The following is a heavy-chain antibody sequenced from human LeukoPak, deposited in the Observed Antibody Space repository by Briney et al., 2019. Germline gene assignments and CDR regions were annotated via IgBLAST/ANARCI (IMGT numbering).Heavy chain of an antibody. J-gene: IGHJ4*02. D-gene: IGHD3-3*01. CDR3: ARVGSGVAFDY. CDR2: IYHSGST. CDR1: GGSISSGGYS. Sequence: SETLSLTCAVSGGSISSGGYSWSWIRQPPGKGLEWIGYIYHSGSTYYNPSLKSRVTISVDRSRNQFSLKLSSVTAADTAVYYCARVGSGVAFDYRGQGTLVTVSS. V-gene: IGHV4-30-2*01.